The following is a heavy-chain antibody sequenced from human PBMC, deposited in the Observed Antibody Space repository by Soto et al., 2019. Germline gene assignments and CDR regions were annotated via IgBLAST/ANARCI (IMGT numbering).Heavy chain of an antibody. V-gene: IGHV3-33*01. CDR1: GFTFSTSV. Sequence: VGSLRLSCAASGFTFSTSVIHWLRQAPGRGLEWVAVISSDESNEDYADSVKGRFTISRDNSKNTLYLQMNSLRAEDTAVYYCARGVIKLAGGAFDIWGQGTVVSVSS. J-gene: IGHJ3*02. D-gene: IGHD3-16*01. CDR2: ISSDESNE. CDR3: ARGVIKLAGGAFDI.